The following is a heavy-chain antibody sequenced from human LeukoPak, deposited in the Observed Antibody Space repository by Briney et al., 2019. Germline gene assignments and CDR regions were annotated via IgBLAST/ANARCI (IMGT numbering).Heavy chain of an antibody. J-gene: IGHJ5*02. CDR1: GGSISGYY. CDR3: ARGDRYCSSIRCYGGWFDP. CDR2: ISYSGST. D-gene: IGHD2-2*01. Sequence: SETLSLTCTVSGGSISGYYWSWIRQPPGKGLEWIGCISYSGSTNYNPSLKSRVTISVDTSKNQFSLKLSSVTAADTAVYYCARGDRYCSSIRCYGGWFDPWGQGTLVTVSS. V-gene: IGHV4-59*01.